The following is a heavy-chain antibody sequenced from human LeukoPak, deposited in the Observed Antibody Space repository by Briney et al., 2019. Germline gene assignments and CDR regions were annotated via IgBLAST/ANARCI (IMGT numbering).Heavy chain of an antibody. CDR3: AIGVGPTTAAFDF. Sequence: SETLSLTCAVYGGSFSGYYWSWIRQSPGKGLEWIGEINHSGSTNQNPSLKSRVTISIDTSKNQFSLKLSSVTAADTAVYYCAIGVGPTTAAFDFWGQGTMVTVPS. V-gene: IGHV4-34*01. CDR2: INHSGST. CDR1: GGSFSGYY. J-gene: IGHJ3*01. D-gene: IGHD1-26*01.